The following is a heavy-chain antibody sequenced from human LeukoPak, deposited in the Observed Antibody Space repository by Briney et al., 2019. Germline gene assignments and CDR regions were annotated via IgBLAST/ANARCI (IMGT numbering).Heavy chain of an antibody. Sequence: GGSLRLSCAASGFTFSSYSMNWVRQAPGKGLEWVSSISSSGSYMYYAGSVKGRFTISRDNAKNSLYLQMNSLRAEDTAVYYCARLRRNYYDSSGYLRDWGQGTLVTVSS. CDR1: GFTFSSYS. CDR2: ISSSGSYM. J-gene: IGHJ4*02. D-gene: IGHD3-22*01. CDR3: ARLRRNYYDSSGYLRD. V-gene: IGHV3-21*01.